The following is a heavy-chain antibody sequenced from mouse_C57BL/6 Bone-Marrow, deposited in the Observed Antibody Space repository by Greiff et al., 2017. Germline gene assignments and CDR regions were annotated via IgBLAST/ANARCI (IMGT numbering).Heavy chain of an antibody. CDR3: ARGRVITPYYFDY. V-gene: IGHV1-59*01. J-gene: IGHJ2*01. Sequence: QVQLQQSGAELVRPGTSVKLSCKASGYTFTSYWLHWVKQRPGQGLEWIGVIDPSDSYTNYNQKFKGKATLTVDTSSSTAYMQLSSLTSEDSAVYYCARGRVITPYYFDYWGQGTTLTVSA. CDR1: GYTFTSYW. CDR2: IDPSDSYT. D-gene: IGHD1-1*01.